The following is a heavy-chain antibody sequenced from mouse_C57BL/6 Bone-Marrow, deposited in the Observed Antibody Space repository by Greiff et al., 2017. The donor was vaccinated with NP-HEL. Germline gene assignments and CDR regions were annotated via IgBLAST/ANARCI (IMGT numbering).Heavy chain of an antibody. Sequence: EVQGVESGPGMVKPSQSLSLSCTASGYSFTSGYDWHWIRHLPGNILEWMGYISYSGSTNYNPSLKSRISITHDTSKNHFFLKLNSVTTEDTATYYGARGIYDGYYDYAMDYWGQGTSVTVSS. J-gene: IGHJ4*01. V-gene: IGHV3-1*01. CDR2: ISYSGST. CDR3: ARGIYDGYYDYAMDY. CDR1: GYSFTSGYD. D-gene: IGHD2-3*01.